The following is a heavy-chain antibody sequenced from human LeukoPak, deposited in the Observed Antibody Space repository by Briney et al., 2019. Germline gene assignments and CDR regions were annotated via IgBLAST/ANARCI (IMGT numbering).Heavy chain of an antibody. D-gene: IGHD3-22*01. J-gene: IGHJ4*02. CDR3: ARKGGYSSGYYY. CDR2: IKQDGSEK. CDR1: GFTFSDYW. Sequence: PGGSLRHSCAASGFTFSDYWMTWVRQAPGKGLEWVANIKQDGSEKDYVDSVKGRFTISRDNAKNSLYLQMDSLRVEDTAVYYCARKGGYSSGYYYWGQGTLVTVSS. V-gene: IGHV3-7*01.